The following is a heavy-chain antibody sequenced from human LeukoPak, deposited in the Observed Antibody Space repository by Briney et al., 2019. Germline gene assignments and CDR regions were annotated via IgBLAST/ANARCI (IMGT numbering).Heavy chain of an antibody. D-gene: IGHD4-11*01. CDR1: GFTFSSYA. V-gene: IGHV3-21*01. CDR2: ISSSSSYI. J-gene: IGHJ4*02. Sequence: NPGGSLRLSCAASGFTFSSYAMSWVRQAPGKGLEWVSSISSSSSYIYYADSVKGRFTISRDNAKNSLYLQMNSLRAEDTAVYYCARDAHAHALQATNYDYWGQGTLVTVSS. CDR3: ARDAHAHALQATNYDY.